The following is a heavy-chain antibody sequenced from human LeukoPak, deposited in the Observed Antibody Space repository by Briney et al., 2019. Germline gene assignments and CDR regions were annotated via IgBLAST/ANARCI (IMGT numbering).Heavy chain of an antibody. D-gene: IGHD2-21*01. J-gene: IGHJ6*04. V-gene: IGHV1-69*06. CDR2: IIPIFGTA. CDR1: GGTFSSYA. Sequence: SVKVSCKASGGTFSSYAISWVRQAPGQGLEWMGGIIPIFGTANYAQKFQGRVTITADKSTSTAYMEMSSLRSEDTAVYYCARREAIRGDYYYYGMDVWGKGTTVTVSS. CDR3: ARREAIRGDYYYYGMDV.